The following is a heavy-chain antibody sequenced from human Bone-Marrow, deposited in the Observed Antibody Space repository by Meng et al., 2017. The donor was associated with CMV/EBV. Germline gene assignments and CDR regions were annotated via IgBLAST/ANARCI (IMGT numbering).Heavy chain of an antibody. CDR2: IYYSGST. J-gene: IGHJ4*02. CDR3: ARSLEYSSSLLAY. D-gene: IGHD6-6*01. CDR1: GGSISSSSYY. Sequence: GPLRLSCTVSGGSISSSSYYWGWIRQPPGKGLEWIGYIYYSGSTNYSPSLKSRVTISVDTSKNQFSLKLSSVTAADTAMYYCARSLEYSSSLLAYWGQGTLVTVSS. V-gene: IGHV4-61*05.